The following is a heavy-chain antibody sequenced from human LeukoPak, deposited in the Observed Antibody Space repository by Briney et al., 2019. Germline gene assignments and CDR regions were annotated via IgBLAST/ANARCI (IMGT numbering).Heavy chain of an antibody. Sequence: GGSQRLSCAASGFTFSAYWMSWVRQAPGKGLEWVANIREDGSEKYYVDSVKGQFTISRDNAKNSLFLQMDSLRAEDTAVYYCARDLAGHYYGSGSSFDYWGQGTLVTVSS. J-gene: IGHJ4*02. D-gene: IGHD3-10*01. V-gene: IGHV3-7*01. CDR2: IREDGSEK. CDR3: ARDLAGHYYGSGSSFDY. CDR1: GFTFSAYW.